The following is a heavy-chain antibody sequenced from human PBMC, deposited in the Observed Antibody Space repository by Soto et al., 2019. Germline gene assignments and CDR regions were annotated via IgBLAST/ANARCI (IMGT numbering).Heavy chain of an antibody. D-gene: IGHD5-12*01. Sequence: LGESLKISCKGSGYRFASYWIIWVRQLPGKGLESMGIIYPGDSETTYSPSFQGQVSISADKSLTTAFLQWSSLKASDTAMYYCARRGLDDDAYDIWGQGTMVTVSS. CDR2: IYPGDSET. J-gene: IGHJ3*02. CDR1: GYRFASYW. CDR3: ARRGLDDDAYDI. V-gene: IGHV5-51*01.